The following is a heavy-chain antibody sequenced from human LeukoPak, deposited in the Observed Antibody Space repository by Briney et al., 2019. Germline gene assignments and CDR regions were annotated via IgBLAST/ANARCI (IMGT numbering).Heavy chain of an antibody. Sequence: ASVKVSCKASGYTFTSFGISWVRQAPGQGLEWVGWISANNGNTNYAQKLQGRVTLTTDTSTSTAHMELRSLRSDDTAVYYCARGDDYGVGDYWGQGTLVTASS. J-gene: IGHJ4*02. D-gene: IGHD4-17*01. CDR3: ARGDDYGVGDY. CDR1: GYTFTSFG. V-gene: IGHV1-18*01. CDR2: ISANNGNT.